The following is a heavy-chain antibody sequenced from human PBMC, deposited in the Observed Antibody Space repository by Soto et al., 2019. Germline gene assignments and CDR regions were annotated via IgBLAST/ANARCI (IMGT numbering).Heavy chain of an antibody. D-gene: IGHD3-22*01. CDR1: GYTFTSYA. V-gene: IGHV1-3*01. CDR2: INAGNGNT. CDR3: ALTRLNDSPAPNFDY. Sequence: APVKVSCKASGYTFTSYAMHWVRQAPGQRLEWMGWINAGNGNTKYSQKFQGRVTITRDTSASTAYMELSSLRSEDTAVYYCALTRLNDSPAPNFDYWGQGTLVTVSS. J-gene: IGHJ4*02.